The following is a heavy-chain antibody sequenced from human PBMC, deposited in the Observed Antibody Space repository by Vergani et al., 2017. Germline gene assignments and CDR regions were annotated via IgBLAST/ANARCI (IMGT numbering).Heavy chain of an antibody. V-gene: IGHV4-4*07. CDR3: ARDSRYYYYYYMDV. CDR2: IYTSGST. Sequence: QVQLQESGPGLVKPSETLSLTCTVSGGSISSYYWSWIRQPAGKGLERIGRIYTSGSTNYNPSLKSRVTMSVDTSKNQFSLKLSSVTAADTAVYYCARDSRYYYYYYMDVWGKGTTVTVSS. CDR1: GGSISSYY. J-gene: IGHJ6*03.